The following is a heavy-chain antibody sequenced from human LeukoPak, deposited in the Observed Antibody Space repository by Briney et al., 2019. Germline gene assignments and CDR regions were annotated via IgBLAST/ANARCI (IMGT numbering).Heavy chain of an antibody. CDR2: IYYSGST. V-gene: IGHV4-59*08. Sequence: SETLSLTCTVSGGSIRSYYWSWIRQPPGKGLEWIAYIYYSGSTNYNPSLKSQVSISIDTSKNQFSLRLTSVTAADTAVYYCARQTGSGLFILPGGQGTLVTVSS. D-gene: IGHD3/OR15-3a*01. CDR1: GGSIRSYY. CDR3: ARQTGSGLFILP. J-gene: IGHJ4*02.